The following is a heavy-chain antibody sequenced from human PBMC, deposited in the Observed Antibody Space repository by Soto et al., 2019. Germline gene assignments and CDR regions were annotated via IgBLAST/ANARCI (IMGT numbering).Heavy chain of an antibody. CDR1: GRPVSSGGYY. CDR3: VRDRALDSSGHWFDS. Sequence: LSLTCTVSGRPVSSGGYYWTWIRQFPGKGLEWIWYIYHIGSPSYNPSLKSRLSMSLDASKNQFSLNLTSVTAADTAIYYCVRDRALDSSGHWFDSWGQGTLVTVSS. D-gene: IGHD6-19*01. J-gene: IGHJ5*01. V-gene: IGHV4-31*03. CDR2: IYHIGSP.